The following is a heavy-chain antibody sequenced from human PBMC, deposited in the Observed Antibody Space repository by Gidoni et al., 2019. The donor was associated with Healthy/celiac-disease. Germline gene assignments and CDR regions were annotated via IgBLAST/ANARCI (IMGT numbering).Heavy chain of an antibody. J-gene: IGHJ6*03. V-gene: IGHV3-48*02. CDR1: GFTFLPYS. CDR3: ARRLRAAGAPGLYYYYMDV. D-gene: IGHD6-13*01. Sequence: EVQLVESGGGLVQPGGSLRLSCAASGFTFLPYSLTWVRQAPGKGLGWVSYISSSSSTIYYADSVKGRFTISRDNAKNSLYLQMNSLRDEDTAVYYCARRLRAAGAPGLYYYYMDVWGKGTTVTVSS. CDR2: ISSSSSTI.